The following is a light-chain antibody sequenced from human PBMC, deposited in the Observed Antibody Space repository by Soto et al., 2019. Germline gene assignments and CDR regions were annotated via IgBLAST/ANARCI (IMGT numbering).Light chain of an antibody. CDR2: DDS. Sequence: SYELTQTPSVSVAPGQTAMITCAGNNIGSKSVHWYQQKPGQAPVLVVHDDSDRPSGIPERFSGSKSGDMATLTISRVEAGDEADYDWQVWDGSSEHVVFGGGTKLTVL. CDR3: QVWDGSSEHVV. V-gene: IGLV3-21*02. CDR1: NIGSKS. J-gene: IGLJ2*01.